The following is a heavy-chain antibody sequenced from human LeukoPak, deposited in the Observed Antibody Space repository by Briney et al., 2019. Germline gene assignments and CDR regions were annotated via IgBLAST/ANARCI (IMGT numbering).Heavy chain of an antibody. Sequence: GGSLRLSCAASGFTFSSYEMNWVRQAPGKGLEWVSYISSSGSTIYYADSVKGRFTISRDNAKNSLYLQMNSLRAEDTAVYYCARDLTPYDYYSRGWYGYWGQGTLVTVSS. V-gene: IGHV3-48*03. J-gene: IGHJ4*02. CDR2: ISSSGSTI. CDR1: GFTFSSYE. D-gene: IGHD6-19*01. CDR3: ARDLTPYDYYSRGWYGY.